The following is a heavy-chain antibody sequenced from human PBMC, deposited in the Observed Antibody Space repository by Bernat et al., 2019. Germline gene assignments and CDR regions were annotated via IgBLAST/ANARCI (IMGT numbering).Heavy chain of an antibody. Sequence: EVQLVESGGGLVQPGGSLRLSCAASGFTFSSYAMSWVRQAPGKGLEWVSAISGSGGSTYYADSVKGRFTISRDNSKNTLYLQMNSLRAEDTAVYYCTSCFPTLGILGWLPDDYWGQGTLVTVSS. CDR3: TSCFPTLGILGWLPDDY. J-gene: IGHJ4*02. V-gene: IGHV3-23*04. CDR1: GFTFSSYA. CDR2: ISGSGGST. D-gene: IGHD3-3*01.